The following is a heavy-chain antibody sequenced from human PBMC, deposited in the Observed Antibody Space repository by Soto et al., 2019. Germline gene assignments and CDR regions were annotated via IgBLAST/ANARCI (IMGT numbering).Heavy chain of an antibody. Sequence: PGGPLRLSCAASGFTFSSYAMSWVRQAPGKGLEWVSAISGGGGSTYYADSVKGRFTISRDNSKNTLYLQMNSLRAEDTAVYYCARDYVRSGYRVNWFDPWGQGTLVTVSS. CDR3: ARDYVRSGYRVNWFDP. CDR1: GFTFSSYA. CDR2: ISGGGGST. V-gene: IGHV3-23*01. D-gene: IGHD3-3*01. J-gene: IGHJ5*02.